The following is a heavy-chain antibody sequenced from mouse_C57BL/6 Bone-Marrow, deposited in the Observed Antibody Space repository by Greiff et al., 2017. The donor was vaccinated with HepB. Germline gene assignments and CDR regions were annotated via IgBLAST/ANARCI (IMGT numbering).Heavy chain of an antibody. V-gene: IGHV1-5*01. CDR3: SAPIYYYGSSSYYFDY. D-gene: IGHD1-1*01. J-gene: IGHJ2*01. CDR1: GYTFTSYW. CDR2: IYPGNSDT. Sequence: EVQLVESGTVLARPGASVKMSCKTSGYTFTSYWMHWVKQRPGQGLEWIGAIYPGNSDTSYNQKFKGKAKLTAVTSASTAYMELSSLTNEDSAVYYCSAPIYYYGSSSYYFDYWGQGTTLTVSS.